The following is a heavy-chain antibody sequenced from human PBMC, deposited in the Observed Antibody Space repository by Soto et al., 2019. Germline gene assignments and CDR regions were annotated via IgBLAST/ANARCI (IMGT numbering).Heavy chain of an antibody. V-gene: IGHV1-18*01. J-gene: IGHJ4*02. Sequence: QVQLVQYGAEVKKPGASVKVSCKASGYTFTSYGISWVRQARGEGIEWMGWISPYNGNTRYRQNLQGRVTMTTDISTSTAYMELRSLRSDDTAVYYCARDGSSGWEDYWGQGTLVTVSP. D-gene: IGHD6-19*01. CDR1: GYTFTSYG. CDR3: ARDGSSGWEDY. CDR2: ISPYNGNT.